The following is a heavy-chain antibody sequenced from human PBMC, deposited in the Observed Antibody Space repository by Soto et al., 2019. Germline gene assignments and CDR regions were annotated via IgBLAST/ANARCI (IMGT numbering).Heavy chain of an antibody. J-gene: IGHJ5*02. CDR2: IYHSGST. Sequence: PSETLSLTCAVSGGSISSGGYSWSWIRQPPGKGLEWIGYIYHSGSTYYNPSLKSRVTISVDRSKNQFSLKLSSVTAADTAVYYCARASITIFGVVKHLDPWGQGTLVTVSS. V-gene: IGHV4-30-2*01. D-gene: IGHD3-3*01. CDR3: ARASITIFGVVKHLDP. CDR1: GGSISSGGYS.